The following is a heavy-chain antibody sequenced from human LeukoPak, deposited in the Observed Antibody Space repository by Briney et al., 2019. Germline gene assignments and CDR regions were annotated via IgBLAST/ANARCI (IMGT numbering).Heavy chain of an antibody. Sequence: ASVKVSCKASGGTFSSYAISWVRQAPGQGLEWMGGIIPIFGTANYAQKFQGRVTITADGSTSTAYMELSSLRSEDTAVYYCARDFGDYVWGSYPILYNWSDPWGQGTLVTVSS. V-gene: IGHV1-69*13. D-gene: IGHD3-16*01. CDR2: IIPIFGTA. CDR3: ARDFGDYVWGSYPILYNWSDP. J-gene: IGHJ5*02. CDR1: GGTFSSYA.